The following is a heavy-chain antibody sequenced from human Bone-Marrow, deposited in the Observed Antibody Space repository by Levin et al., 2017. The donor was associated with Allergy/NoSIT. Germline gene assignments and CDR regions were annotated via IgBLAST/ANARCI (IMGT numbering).Heavy chain of an antibody. J-gene: IGHJ6*02. CDR3: ARSETRILAGGGGLWTYGNDYYYYAMDV. Sequence: GGSLRLSCAAAGFTFSNYWMSWVRQAPGKGLEWVANIKQDGSEKYYVDSVKGRFTISRDNAKNSLYLQMNNLRAEDTAVYYCARSETRILAGGGGLWTYGNDYYYYAMDVWGQGTTVTVSS. CDR1: GFTFSNYW. D-gene: IGHD2-21*01. V-gene: IGHV3-7*01. CDR2: IKQDGSEK.